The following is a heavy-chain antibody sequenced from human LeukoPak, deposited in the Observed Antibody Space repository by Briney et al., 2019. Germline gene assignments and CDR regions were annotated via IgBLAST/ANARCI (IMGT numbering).Heavy chain of an antibody. D-gene: IGHD4-11*01. CDR3: ARATVTTPNFDS. V-gene: IGHV3-21*04. CDR2: ISSTSSYI. J-gene: IGHJ4*02. Sequence: PGGSLRLSCAASGFTFSSYSMNWVRQAPGKGLEWVSSISSTSSYIYYADSVKGRFTISRDNSKNTLYLQMNSLRAEDTAVYYCARATVTTPNFDSWGQGTLVTVSS. CDR1: GFTFSSYS.